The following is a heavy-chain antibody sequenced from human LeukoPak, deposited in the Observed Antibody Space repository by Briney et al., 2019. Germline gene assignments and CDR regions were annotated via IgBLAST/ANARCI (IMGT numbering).Heavy chain of an antibody. CDR2: INHSGST. Sequence: SETLSLTCAVYGGSFSGYYWSWIRQPPGKGLEWIGEINHSGSTNYNPSLKSRVTISVDTSKNQFSLKLSSVTAADTAVYYCARATGYYYDSSGYYEWGQGTLVTVSS. D-gene: IGHD3-22*01. V-gene: IGHV4-34*01. CDR3: ARATGYYYDSSGYYE. CDR1: GGSFSGYY. J-gene: IGHJ4*02.